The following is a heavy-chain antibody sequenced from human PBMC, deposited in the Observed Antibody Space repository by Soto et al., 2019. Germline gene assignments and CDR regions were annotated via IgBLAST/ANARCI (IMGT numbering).Heavy chain of an antibody. J-gene: IGHJ4*02. CDR3: VRDIDRGTAGH. CDR2: IMSKAYGGAA. Sequence: EVHLVESGGGLVQPGQSLRLSCTTSGFTFGDYAMSWFRQAPGKGLEFLGLIMSKAYGGAADYAPSVKGRITISRDDSKSIAFLQMNSLKTEDTAVYYCVRDIDRGTAGHWGQGILVTVSS. D-gene: IGHD3-10*01. CDR1: GFTFGDYA. V-gene: IGHV3-49*03.